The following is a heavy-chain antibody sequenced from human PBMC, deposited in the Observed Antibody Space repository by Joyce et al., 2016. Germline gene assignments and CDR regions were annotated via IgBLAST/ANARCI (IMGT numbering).Heavy chain of an antibody. CDR2: IYSGGDT. J-gene: IGHJ4*02. V-gene: IGHV3-53*01. Sequence: EVQLVESGGGLIQPGGSMRLSCAASGFPVSNNDMTWVRQAPGKGLEWVSFIYSGGDTYYADSVKGRFTIYRDKNTLYLQMNSLRVEDTAVYYCARVPGFHWGQGTLVTVSS. CDR3: ARVPGFH. CDR1: GFPVSNND.